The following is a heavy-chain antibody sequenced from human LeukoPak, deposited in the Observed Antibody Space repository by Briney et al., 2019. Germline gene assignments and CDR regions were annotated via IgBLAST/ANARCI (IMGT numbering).Heavy chain of an antibody. CDR2: IKSKTDGETT. CDR1: GFTFSKAW. Sequence: GGSLRLSCAVSGFTFSKAWMSWVRQAPGKGLEWVGRIKSKTDGETTDYAAPVKGRFTISRDDSKNTLYLQMNSLKTEDTAVYYCTPSSGWYFDYWGQGTLVTVSS. D-gene: IGHD6-19*01. J-gene: IGHJ4*02. V-gene: IGHV3-15*01. CDR3: TPSSGWYFDY.